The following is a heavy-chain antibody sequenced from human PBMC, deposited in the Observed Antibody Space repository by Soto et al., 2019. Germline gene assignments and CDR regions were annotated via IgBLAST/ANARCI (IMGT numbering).Heavy chain of an antibody. Sequence: SVKVSCKASGGTFSSYAISRVRQAPGQGLEWMGGIIPIFGTANYAQKFQGRVTITADKSTSTAYMELSSLRSEDTAVYYCARRNYYDSSGYYYPGWYYYGMDVWGQGTTVTVSS. V-gene: IGHV1-69*06. J-gene: IGHJ6*02. CDR3: ARRNYYDSSGYYYPGWYYYGMDV. CDR2: IIPIFGTA. CDR1: GGTFSSYA. D-gene: IGHD3-22*01.